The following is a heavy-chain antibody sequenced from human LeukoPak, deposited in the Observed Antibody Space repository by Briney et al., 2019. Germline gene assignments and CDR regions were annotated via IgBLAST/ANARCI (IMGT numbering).Heavy chain of an antibody. V-gene: IGHV1-18*01. CDR3: ARDGYCSSTSCLIMDV. J-gene: IGHJ6*02. Sequence: ASVKVSCKASGYTFTSYGISWVRQAPGQGLEWMGWISAYNGNTNYAQKLQGRVTITTDTSTSTAYMELGSLRSDDTAVYYCARDGYCSSTSCLIMDVWGQGTTVTVSS. CDR2: ISAYNGNT. CDR1: GYTFTSYG. D-gene: IGHD2-2*03.